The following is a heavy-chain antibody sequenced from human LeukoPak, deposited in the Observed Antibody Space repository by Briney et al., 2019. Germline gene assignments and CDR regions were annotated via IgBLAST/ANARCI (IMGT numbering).Heavy chain of an antibody. CDR3: AKGCLGGGNCFFFQH. V-gene: IGHV3-30*18. CDR2: ISSDGATQ. CDR1: GFTFDNYG. Sequence: SGGSLRLSCAASGFTFDNYGMHWVREAPGKGLEWVADISSDGATQYYADSVKGRFTISRDNSKNTLNLQMNSLRPGDTAVYYCAKGCLGGGNCFFFQHWGQGTLVTVSS. D-gene: IGHD2-15*01. J-gene: IGHJ1*01.